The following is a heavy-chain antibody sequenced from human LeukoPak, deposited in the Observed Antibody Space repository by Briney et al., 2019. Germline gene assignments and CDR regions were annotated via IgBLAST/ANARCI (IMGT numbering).Heavy chain of an antibody. D-gene: IGHD3-10*01. J-gene: IGHJ4*02. CDR2: INPNSGGT. Sequence: ASVKVSCKASGYTFTGYYMHWVRQAPGQGLEWMGWINPNSGGTNYAQKFQGRVTMTTDTSTSTAYMELRSLRSDDTAVYYCARDPGKYYYGSNPTGYWGQGTLVTVSS. V-gene: IGHV1-2*02. CDR3: ARDPGKYYYGSNPTGY. CDR1: GYTFTGYY.